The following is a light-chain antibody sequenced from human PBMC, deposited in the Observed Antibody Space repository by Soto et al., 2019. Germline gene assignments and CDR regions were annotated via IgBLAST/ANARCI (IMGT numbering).Light chain of an antibody. V-gene: IGKV3-11*01. CDR3: HQSGDWPQT. J-gene: IGKJ1*01. CDR1: QSVSSS. Sequence: EIVLTQSPATLSLSPGEGATLSCRASQSVSSSLAWYQHKPGQPPRLLIYDASNRATGIPARFSGSGIGTDFTLTISSLEPEDFGLYYCHQSGDWPQTFGPGTRVEI. CDR2: DAS.